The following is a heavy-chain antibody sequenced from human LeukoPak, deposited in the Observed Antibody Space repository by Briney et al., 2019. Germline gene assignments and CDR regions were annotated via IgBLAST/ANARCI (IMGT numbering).Heavy chain of an antibody. Sequence: GASVKVSCKASGGTFSSYAISWVRQAPGQGLEWMGGIIPIFGTANYAQTFQGRVTITADESTSTAYMELSSLRAEDTAVYYCARNYYGSGSYYLWGQGTLVTVSS. V-gene: IGHV1-69*13. D-gene: IGHD3-10*01. CDR2: IIPIFGTA. CDR3: ARNYYGSGSYYL. CDR1: GGTFSSYA. J-gene: IGHJ5*02.